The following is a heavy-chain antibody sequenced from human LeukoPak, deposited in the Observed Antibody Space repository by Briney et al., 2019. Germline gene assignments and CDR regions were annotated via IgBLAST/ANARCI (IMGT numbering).Heavy chain of an antibody. D-gene: IGHD3-9*01. Sequence: PGGSLRLSCAASGFTFDDYGTSWVRQAPGKGLEWVSGINWNGGNTDYADSVKGRFTISRDNAKNSLYLQMNSLRAEDTALYYCARGFDGNFDYWGQGTLVTVSP. V-gene: IGHV3-20*04. CDR2: INWNGGNT. CDR3: ARGFDGNFDY. CDR1: GFTFDDYG. J-gene: IGHJ4*02.